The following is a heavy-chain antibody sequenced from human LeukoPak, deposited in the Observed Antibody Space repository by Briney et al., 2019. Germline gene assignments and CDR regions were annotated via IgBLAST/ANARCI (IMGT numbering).Heavy chain of an antibody. CDR3: ARRSYNRNDIPWFDP. CDR1: GYTFTDFY. CDR2: IHPNSGAT. J-gene: IGHJ5*02. V-gene: IGHV1-2*02. Sequence: ASVKVSCKASGYTFTDFYIHWPRQAPGCGLEWMGWIHPNSGATKYAQGLQGRLTVTRDTSVSTAYMELSRLTSDDTAVYFCARRSYNRNDIPWFDPWGQGTQVTVSS. D-gene: IGHD1-20*01.